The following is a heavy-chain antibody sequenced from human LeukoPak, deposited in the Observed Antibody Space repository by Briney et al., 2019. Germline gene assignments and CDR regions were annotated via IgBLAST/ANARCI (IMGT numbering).Heavy chain of an antibody. CDR1: GFTLSTYD. V-gene: IGHV3-23*01. J-gene: IGHJ2*01. D-gene: IGHD5-24*01. CDR2: IGGDGGTT. CDR3: AKTIPYWYFDL. Sequence: GGSLRLSCAAPGFTLSTYDMSWVRQAPTKGLEWVSAIGGDGGTTYADSVKGRFTISRDNSKNTLYLQMNSLRAEDTAIYYCAKTIPYWYFDLWGHGTLVTVSS.